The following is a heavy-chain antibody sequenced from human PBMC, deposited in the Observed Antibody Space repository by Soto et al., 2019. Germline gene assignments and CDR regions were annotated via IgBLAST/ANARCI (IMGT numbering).Heavy chain of an antibody. J-gene: IGHJ6*02. Sequence: QVQLVQSGAEVKKPGSSVKVSCKASGGTFSSYTISWVRQAPGQGLEWMGRIIPILGIANYAQKFQGRVTITADKSTSTAYMDLSSLRPEVTAGYYCARRRDIGVVTENYGMDVWGQGTTVTVSS. CDR2: IIPILGIA. V-gene: IGHV1-69*02. D-gene: IGHD2-21*02. CDR3: ARRRDIGVVTENYGMDV. CDR1: GGTFSSYT.